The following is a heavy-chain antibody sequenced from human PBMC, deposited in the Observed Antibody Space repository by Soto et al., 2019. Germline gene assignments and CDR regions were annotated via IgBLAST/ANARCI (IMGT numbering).Heavy chain of an antibody. CDR2: IYYSGST. J-gene: IGHJ6*02. CDR3: ARDATRGMDV. CDR1: GGSISSGGYF. V-gene: IGHV4-31*03. Sequence: PSETLSLTCTVSGGSISSGGYFWSWIRQHPGKGLEWIGYIYYSGSTYYNPSLKSRVTISVDTSKNQFSLKLSSVTAADTAIYYCARDATRGMDVWGQGTTVTSP.